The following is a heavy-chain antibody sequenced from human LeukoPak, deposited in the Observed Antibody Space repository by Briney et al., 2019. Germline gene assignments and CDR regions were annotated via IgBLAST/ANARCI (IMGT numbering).Heavy chain of an antibody. V-gene: IGHV1-69*01. J-gene: IGHJ6*03. Sequence: SVKVSCKASGGTFSSYAIRWVRQAPGQGLEWMGGIIPIFGTANYAQKFRGRVTITPDESTSTAYMELSSLRTEDTAVYYCARTGYYYYYMDVWGKGTTVTVSS. CDR2: IIPIFGTA. CDR1: GGTFSSYA. CDR3: ARTGYYYYYMDV.